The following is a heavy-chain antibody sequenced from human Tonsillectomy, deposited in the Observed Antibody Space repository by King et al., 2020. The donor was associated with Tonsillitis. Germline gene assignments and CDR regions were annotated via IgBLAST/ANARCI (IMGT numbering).Heavy chain of an antibody. V-gene: IGHV1-2*02. Sequence: IQLVQSGAEVKKPGASVKVSCKASGYTFTDYYIHWVRQAPGQGLDWMGWINPYSGDTNYAQKFQGGVTMTRDTSISTAYMELNRLTSEDTAVYYCARGRYCSGGSCYSHFDYWGQGTPVTVSS. CDR2: INPYSGDT. D-gene: IGHD2-15*01. CDR3: ARGRYCSGGSCYSHFDY. J-gene: IGHJ4*02. CDR1: GYTFTDYY.